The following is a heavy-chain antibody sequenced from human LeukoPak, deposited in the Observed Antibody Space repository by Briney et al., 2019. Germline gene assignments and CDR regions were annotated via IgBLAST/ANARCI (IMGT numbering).Heavy chain of an antibody. CDR2: INYSRST. Sequence: PSETLSLTCAVYGGSFSGYYWSWIRQPPGKGLEWIGEINYSRSTNYNPSLKSRVTISVDTSKNQFSLKLSSVTAADTAVYYCARVSIAARPGFDYWGQGTLVTVSS. D-gene: IGHD6-6*01. V-gene: IGHV4-34*01. CDR3: ARVSIAARPGFDY. J-gene: IGHJ4*02. CDR1: GGSFSGYY.